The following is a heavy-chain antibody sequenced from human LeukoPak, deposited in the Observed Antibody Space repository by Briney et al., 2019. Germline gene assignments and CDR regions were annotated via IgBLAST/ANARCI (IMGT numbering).Heavy chain of an antibody. V-gene: IGHV3-21*01. D-gene: IGHD2-2*01. J-gene: IGHJ5*02. CDR1: GFTFSSYA. CDR2: ISSSSSYI. CDR3: ARDLNPYCSSTSCYRGWFDP. Sequence: GGSLRLSCAASGFTFSSYAMSWVRQAPGKGLEWVSSISSSSSYIYYADSVKGRFTISRDNAKNSLYLQMNSLRAEDTAVYYCARDLNPYCSSTSCYRGWFDPWGQGTLVTVSS.